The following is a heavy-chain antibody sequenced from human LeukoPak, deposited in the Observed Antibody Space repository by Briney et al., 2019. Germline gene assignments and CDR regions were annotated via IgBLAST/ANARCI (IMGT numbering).Heavy chain of an antibody. J-gene: IGHJ5*02. CDR1: GGSISSYY. D-gene: IGHD6-19*01. CDR2: IYYSGST. V-gene: IGHV4-59*12. CDR3: ARDYFSSGIHNWFDP. Sequence: PSETLSLTCTVSGGSISSYYWSWIRQPPGKGLEWIGYIYYSGSTNYNPSLKSRVTISVDTSKNQFSLKLSSVTAADTAVYYCARDYFSSGIHNWFDPWGQGTLVTVSS.